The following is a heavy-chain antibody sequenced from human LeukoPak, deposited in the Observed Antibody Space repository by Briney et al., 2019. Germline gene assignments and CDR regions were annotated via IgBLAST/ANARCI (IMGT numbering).Heavy chain of an antibody. V-gene: IGHV1-69*04. D-gene: IGHD5-18*01. Sequence: GASAKVSCKASGGTFSSYAISWVRQAPGQGLEWMGRIIPILGIANYAQKFQGRVTITADKSTSTAYMELSSLRSEDTAVYYCARGSGYSYGFPPSDYWGQGTLVTVSS. CDR3: ARGSGYSYGFPPSDY. CDR2: IIPILGIA. CDR1: GGTFSSYA. J-gene: IGHJ4*02.